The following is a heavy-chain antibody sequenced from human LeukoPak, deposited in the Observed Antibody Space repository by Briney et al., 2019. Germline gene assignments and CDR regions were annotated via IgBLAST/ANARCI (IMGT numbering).Heavy chain of an antibody. CDR2: ISAYNGNT. CDR1: GYTFTSYD. CDR3: ARDQPVNYYASSGYYSEGDY. J-gene: IGHJ4*02. Sequence: GASVKVSCKASGYTFTSYDINWVRQAPGQGLEWMGWISAYNGNTNYAQKLQGRVTMTTDTSTSTAYMELRSLRSDDTAVYYCARDQPVNYYASSGYYSEGDYWGQGTLVTVSS. V-gene: IGHV1-18*01. D-gene: IGHD3-22*01.